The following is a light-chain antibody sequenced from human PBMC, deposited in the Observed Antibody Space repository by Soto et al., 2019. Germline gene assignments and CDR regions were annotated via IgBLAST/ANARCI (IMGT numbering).Light chain of an antibody. CDR1: SSDVGGYNY. CDR3: SSYTSDSSYV. J-gene: IGLJ1*01. Sequence: SVLTQPASVSGSPGQSITISCTGTSSDVGGYNYVSWYQQHPGKAPKLIIYEVSHRPSGASNHFSGYKSGNTASLTISGLQAEDEADYYCSSYTSDSSYVFGSGTKVTVL. V-gene: IGLV2-14*01. CDR2: EVS.